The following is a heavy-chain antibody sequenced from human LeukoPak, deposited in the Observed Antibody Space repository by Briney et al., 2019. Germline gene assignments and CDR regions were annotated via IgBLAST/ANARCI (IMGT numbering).Heavy chain of an antibody. CDR2: INPNSGGT. J-gene: IGHJ6*03. D-gene: IGHD6-13*01. CDR1: GYTFTGYY. V-gene: IGHV1-2*06. Sequence: PGASVKVSCKASGYTFTGYYMHLVRQAPGQGLEWMGRINPNSGGTNYAQRFQGRVTMTRDTSISTAYMELSRLRSDHTAVYYCARLTPRIAATGTLYYYYLDVWGKGTTVTVSS. CDR3: ARLTPRIAATGTLYYYYLDV.